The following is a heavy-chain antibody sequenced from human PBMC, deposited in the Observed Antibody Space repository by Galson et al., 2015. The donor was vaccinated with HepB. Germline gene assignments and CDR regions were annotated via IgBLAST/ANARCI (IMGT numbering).Heavy chain of an antibody. CDR3: AMGREPDGIEYFQD. V-gene: IGHV3-23*01. J-gene: IGHJ1*01. Sequence: SLRLSCAASGITFNNYIMNWVRQAPGKGLEWVSAISGSGGRTYCADSVRGRFTISRDNSKNTLYLQMNSLRAEDTAVYYCAMGREPDGIEYFQDWGQGTLVIVSS. CDR2: ISGSGGRT. D-gene: IGHD2-2*02. CDR1: GITFNNYI.